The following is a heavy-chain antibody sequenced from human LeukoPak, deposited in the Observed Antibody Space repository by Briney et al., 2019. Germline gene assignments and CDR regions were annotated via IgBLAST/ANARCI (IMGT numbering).Heavy chain of an antibody. Sequence: PSETLSLTCTVSGGSISIYYWSWIRQPAGKGLEWIGRIYSSGSTNYNPSLKSRVTMSVDTSKNQLSLKLSSVAAADTAVYYCARVKLSLGYSYGYNPYYFDYWGQGTLVTVSS. CDR1: GGSISIYY. J-gene: IGHJ4*02. CDR2: IYSSGST. V-gene: IGHV4-4*07. CDR3: ARVKLSLGYSYGYNPYYFDY. D-gene: IGHD5-18*01.